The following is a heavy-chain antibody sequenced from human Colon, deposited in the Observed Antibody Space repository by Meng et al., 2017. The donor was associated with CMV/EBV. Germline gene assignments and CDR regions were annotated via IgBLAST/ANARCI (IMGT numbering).Heavy chain of an antibody. D-gene: IGHD2-2*02. V-gene: IGHV1-18*01. CDR3: ARGSLGYCSSTSCYMAEFDY. Sequence: ASVKVSCKASGYTFTSYGISWVRQAPGQGLEWMGWISAYNGNTNYAQKPQGRVTMTTDTSTSTAYMELRSLRSDDTAVYYCARGSLGYCSSTSCYMAEFDYWGQGTLVTVSS. CDR2: ISAYNGNT. CDR1: GYTFTSYG. J-gene: IGHJ4*02.